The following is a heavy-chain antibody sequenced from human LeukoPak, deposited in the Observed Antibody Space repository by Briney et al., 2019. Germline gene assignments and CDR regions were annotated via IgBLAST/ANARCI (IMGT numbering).Heavy chain of an antibody. CDR1: GFTFSRYA. J-gene: IGHJ3*02. D-gene: IGHD1-26*01. V-gene: IGHV3-23*01. CDR2: ISGGGLNT. Sequence: PGGSLRLSCAASGFTFSRYAMSWVRQAPGKGLEWVPTISGGGLNTHYADSVKGRFTISRDNSKNTLYVQMNTLRAEDTAVYYSAKNAGIYIVGALTGAFDIWGQGTMVTVAS. CDR3: AKNAGIYIVGALTGAFDI.